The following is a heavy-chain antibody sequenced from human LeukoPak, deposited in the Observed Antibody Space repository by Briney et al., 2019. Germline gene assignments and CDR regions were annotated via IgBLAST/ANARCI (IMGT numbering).Heavy chain of an antibody. J-gene: IGHJ6*02. CDR2: INSGGTT. CDR3: ARGHNHYYYGMDV. D-gene: IGHD1-1*01. V-gene: IGHV3-53*04. CDR1: GSTVISNN. Sequence: PEGTLRLSCAASGSTVISNNMNWVRQAPGKGLQWVSVINSGGTTYYADSVKGRFTFSRHNSKNTLYLQMTSLRPEDTAVYYCARGHNHYYYGMDVWGQGTTVTVSS.